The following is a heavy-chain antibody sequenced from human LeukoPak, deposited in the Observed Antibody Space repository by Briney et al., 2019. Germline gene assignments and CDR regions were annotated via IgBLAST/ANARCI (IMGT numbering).Heavy chain of an antibody. V-gene: IGHV3-11*06. CDR3: ARDRGQLVGVDY. J-gene: IGHJ4*02. CDR1: GFTFSDYY. Sequence: GGSLRLSCAASGFTFSDYYMSWIRQAPGKGLEWVSYISSSSNYTNYADSVKGRFTISRDNAKNSLYLQMNRLRAEDTAVYYCARDRGQLVGVDYWGQGTLVTVSS. CDR2: ISSSSNYT. D-gene: IGHD6-6*01.